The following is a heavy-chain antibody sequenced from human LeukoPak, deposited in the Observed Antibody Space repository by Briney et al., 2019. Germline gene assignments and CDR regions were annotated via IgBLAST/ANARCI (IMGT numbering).Heavy chain of an antibody. CDR3: AKENEYYDFWSGYYPDY. V-gene: IGHV3-23*01. J-gene: IGHJ4*02. CDR2: ISGSGGST. Sequence: PGGSLRLSCAASGFTFSSYAMSWVRQAPRKGLEWVSAISGSGGSTYYADSVKGRFTISRDNSKNTLYLQMNSLRAEDTAVYYCAKENEYYDFWSGYYPDYWGQGTLVTVSS. D-gene: IGHD3-3*01. CDR1: GFTFSSYA.